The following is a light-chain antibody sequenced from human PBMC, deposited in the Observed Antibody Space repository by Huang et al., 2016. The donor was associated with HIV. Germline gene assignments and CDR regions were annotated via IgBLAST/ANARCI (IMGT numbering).Light chain of an antibody. CDR3: EGGLSIPHT. Sequence: DIQMTQSPSSLSASVGDRVTITCRASENIRRYLNWYQQKPGKPPKLLIHSVSTLQSGVPSPCSGSGSGTDFTLTITSLQTEDFETYYSEGGLSIPHTFGQGTNLEIK. V-gene: IGKV1-39*01. CDR2: SVS. CDR1: ENIRRY. J-gene: IGKJ2*01.